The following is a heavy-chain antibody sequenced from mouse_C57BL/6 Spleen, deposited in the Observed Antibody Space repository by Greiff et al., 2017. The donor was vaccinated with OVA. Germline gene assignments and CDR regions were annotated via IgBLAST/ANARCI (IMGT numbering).Heavy chain of an antibody. CDR2: IDPSDSET. Sequence: QVQLQQPGAELVRPGSSVKLSCKASGYTFTSYWMHWVKQRPIQGLEWIGNIDPSDSETHYNQKFKDKATLTVDKSSSTAYMQLSSLTSEDSAVYYCARSEANWDLWFAYWGQGTLVTVSA. J-gene: IGHJ3*01. V-gene: IGHV1-52*01. CDR3: ARSEANWDLWFAY. CDR1: GYTFTSYW. D-gene: IGHD4-1*01.